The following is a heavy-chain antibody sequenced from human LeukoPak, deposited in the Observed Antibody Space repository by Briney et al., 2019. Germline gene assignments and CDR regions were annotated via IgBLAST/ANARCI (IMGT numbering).Heavy chain of an antibody. J-gene: IGHJ1*01. V-gene: IGHV4-34*01. CDR2: INHSGST. Sequence: KPSGTLSLTCAVYGGSFSGYYWSWIRQPPGKGLEWIGEINHSGSTNYNPSLKSRVTISVDTSKNQFSLKLSSVTAADTAVYYCAIPMSQYSSSSRRALHSQQYFQHWGQGTLVTVSS. D-gene: IGHD6-6*01. CDR1: GGSFSGYY. CDR3: AIPMSQYSSSSRRALHSQQYFQH.